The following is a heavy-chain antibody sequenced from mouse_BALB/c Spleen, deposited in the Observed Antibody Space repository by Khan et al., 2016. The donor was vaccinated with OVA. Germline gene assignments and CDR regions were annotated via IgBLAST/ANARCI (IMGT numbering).Heavy chain of an antibody. CDR1: GYSITSGYY. J-gene: IGHJ3*01. D-gene: IGHD1-2*01. Sequence: VQLKQSGPGLVKPSQSLSLTCSVTGYSITSGYYWNWIRQFPGNKLEWMGYISYDGSNNYNPSLKNRISITRDTSENQFFLTLNSVTTEDTATYYCTRDKYYYGYLAYWGQGTLVTVSA. V-gene: IGHV3-6*02. CDR2: ISYDGSN. CDR3: TRDKYYYGYLAY.